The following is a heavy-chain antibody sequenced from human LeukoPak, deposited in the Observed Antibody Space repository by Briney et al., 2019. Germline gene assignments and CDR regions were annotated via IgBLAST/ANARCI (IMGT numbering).Heavy chain of an antibody. Sequence: PSETLSLTCTVSGGSISSYYWSWIRQPPGKGLEWIGYSYYSGSTNYNPSLKSRVTISLHTSKNQFSLKLNSLTAADTAVYYCARGGLSSGWYGWGQGTLVTVSS. V-gene: IGHV4-59*01. J-gene: IGHJ4*02. CDR2: SYYSGST. CDR3: ARGGLSSGWYG. CDR1: GGSISSYY. D-gene: IGHD6-19*01.